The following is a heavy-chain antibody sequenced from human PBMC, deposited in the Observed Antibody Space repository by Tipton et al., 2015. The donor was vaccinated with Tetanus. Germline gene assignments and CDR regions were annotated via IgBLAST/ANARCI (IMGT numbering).Heavy chain of an antibody. CDR2: TYYRSRWQT. V-gene: IGHV6-1*01. J-gene: IGHJ3*02. CDR1: GDSITGGSVA. CDR3: ERQKDNGFDI. Sequence: GLVKPSQTLSVTCDISGDSITGGSVAWNWIRQSPSRGLEWLGRTYYRSRWQTEYAPSVQGRLTINPDTTKRQLSLHLNSVTPEETAVNCCERQKDNGFDIWGQGTMVGVSS.